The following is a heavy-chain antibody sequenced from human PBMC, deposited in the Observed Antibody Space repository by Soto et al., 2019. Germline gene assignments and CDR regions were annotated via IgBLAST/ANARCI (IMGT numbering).Heavy chain of an antibody. CDR3: SRGLDPNRGGNC. Sequence: SETLSLTCAVYGASFGDYYWSWIRQPPGKGLGWIGEIHPSGSIHYNPSLTSRVTISVDTSKKEFSVRLSSVTAADTAMYYCSRGLDPNRGGNCWAQGTLVTVSS. V-gene: IGHV4-34*01. J-gene: IGHJ4*02. CDR1: GASFGDYY. D-gene: IGHD3-16*01. CDR2: IHPSGSI.